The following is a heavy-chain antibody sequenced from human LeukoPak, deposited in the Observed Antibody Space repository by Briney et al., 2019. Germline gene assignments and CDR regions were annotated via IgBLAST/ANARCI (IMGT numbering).Heavy chain of an antibody. CDR3: AKGEGTFAY. J-gene: IGHJ4*02. Sequence: PGRSLRLSCAASGFTFSSYAMHWVRQAPGKGLEWVAVISYDGSNKYYADSVKGRFTISRDNSKNTLYLQMNSLRAEDTAVYYCAKGEGTFAYWGQGTLVTVSS. CDR2: ISYDGSNK. V-gene: IGHV3-30-3*01. D-gene: IGHD1-1*01. CDR1: GFTFSSYA.